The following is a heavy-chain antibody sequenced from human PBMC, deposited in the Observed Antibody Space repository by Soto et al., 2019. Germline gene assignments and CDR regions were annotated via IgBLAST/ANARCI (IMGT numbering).Heavy chain of an antibody. V-gene: IGHV3-21*01. CDR1: AFPFSSSS. Sequence: GTPLLSWSPSAFPFSSSSMNSVRKARGKGLEWVSSISSSSSYIYYADSVKGRFTTSRDNAKNSLYLQMNSLRAVDTAVYHCASLSAPVYYWRQGILVTVSA. CDR2: ISSSSSYI. J-gene: IGHJ4*01. CDR3: ASLSAPVYY. D-gene: IGHD3-10*01.